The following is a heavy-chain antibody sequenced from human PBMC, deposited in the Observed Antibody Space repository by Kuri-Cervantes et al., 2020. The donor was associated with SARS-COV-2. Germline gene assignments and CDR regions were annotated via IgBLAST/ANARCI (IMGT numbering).Heavy chain of an antibody. V-gene: IGHV3-30*02. J-gene: IGHJ4*02. CDR1: GFSFSSFG. CDR3: ARDLYQLLFSDY. D-gene: IGHD2-2*01. Sequence: GESLKISCAASGFSFSSFGIHWVRQAPGKGLEWVAYIRYDGSNKYYADSVKGRFTISRDISKNTLYLELNSLRPEDTAVYYCARDLYQLLFSDYWGQGNLVNVSS. CDR2: IRYDGSNK.